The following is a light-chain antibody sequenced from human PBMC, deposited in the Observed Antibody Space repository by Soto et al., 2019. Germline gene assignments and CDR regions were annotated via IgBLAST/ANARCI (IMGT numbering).Light chain of an antibody. J-gene: IGKJ2*01. Sequence: EIVLTQSPGTLSLSPGERATLSCGASQTVGSGYLAWYQQKPGQAPRLLIFDASSRAPGIPDRFSGSGSGTDFTLTISRLEHEDFAVYHCHQYGSSPQTFGQGTRLEIK. CDR1: QTVGSGY. CDR3: HQYGSSPQT. CDR2: DAS. V-gene: IGKV3D-20*01.